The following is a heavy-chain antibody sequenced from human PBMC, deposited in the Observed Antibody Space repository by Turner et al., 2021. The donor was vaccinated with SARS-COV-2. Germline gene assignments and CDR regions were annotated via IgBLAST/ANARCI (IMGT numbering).Heavy chain of an antibody. CDR1: GFTFSSYS. CDR2: ISSSSSYI. D-gene: IGHD1-26*01. CDR3: ARELAGRFGGATEIDY. J-gene: IGHJ4*02. Sequence: EVQLVESGGGLVKPGGSLRLSCAASGFTFSSYSMTWVRQAPGKGLEWVSFISSSSSYIYYADSVKGRFTISRDNAKNSLYLQMNSLRAEDTAVYYCARELAGRFGGATEIDYWGQGTLVTVSS. V-gene: IGHV3-21*01.